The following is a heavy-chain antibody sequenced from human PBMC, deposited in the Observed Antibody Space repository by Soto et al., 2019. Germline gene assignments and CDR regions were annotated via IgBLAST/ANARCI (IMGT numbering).Heavy chain of an antibody. CDR1: GAALNSGNYY. Sequence: LSLTCSVSGAALNSGNYYWSWIRQVPGKGLEWIGHIYVTGSVDYNPSLRDRITISQDTSERQFSLNLRLVTAADTAVYYCARLRIATNNYKWFDPWGQGXLVTVSS. CDR3: ARLRIATNNYKWFDP. V-gene: IGHV4-31*03. CDR2: IYVTGSV. D-gene: IGHD2-21*01. J-gene: IGHJ5*02.